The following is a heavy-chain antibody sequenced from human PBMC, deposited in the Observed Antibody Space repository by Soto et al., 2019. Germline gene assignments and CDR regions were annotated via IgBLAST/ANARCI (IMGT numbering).Heavy chain of an antibody. Sequence: SETLSLTCTVSGGSVSSNNKYWSWIRQTPGKGLEWIGYMSYSGSTNYSPSLKSRVSISVDTSKNQFSLKLASVTAADTAVYYCARDKITGLFDYWGQGTLVTVSS. CDR1: GGSVSSNNKY. V-gene: IGHV4-61*01. CDR3: ARDKITGLFDY. D-gene: IGHD2-8*02. CDR2: MSYSGST. J-gene: IGHJ4*02.